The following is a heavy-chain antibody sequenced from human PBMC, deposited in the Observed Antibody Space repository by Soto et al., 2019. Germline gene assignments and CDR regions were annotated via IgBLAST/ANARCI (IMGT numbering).Heavy chain of an antibody. J-gene: IGHJ6*03. CDR1: GYTLTELS. V-gene: IGHV1-24*01. D-gene: IGHD1-26*01. CDR3: ATGLPYSGSYYYYYYMDV. CDR2: FDPEDGET. Sequence: ASVKVSCKVSGYTLTELSMHWVRQAPGKGLEWMGGFDPEDGETIYAQKFQGRVTMTEDTSTDTAYMELSSLRSEDTAVYYCATGLPYSGSYYYYYYMDVWGKGTTVTVSS.